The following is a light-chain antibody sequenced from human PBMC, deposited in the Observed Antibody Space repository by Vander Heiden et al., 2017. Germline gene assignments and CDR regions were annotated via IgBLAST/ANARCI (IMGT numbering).Light chain of an antibody. Sequence: IVLTQSPATLSLSPGERPTLSCRASQSVPHYGAWYQQKHGQATRLLIYDASNRATGIPARCSGSGSGTDFTLTISSLEPEDFAVYYCHQRSNWLFGQGTKLEIK. CDR2: DAS. CDR3: HQRSNWL. J-gene: IGKJ2*01. V-gene: IGKV3-11*01. CDR1: QSVPHY.